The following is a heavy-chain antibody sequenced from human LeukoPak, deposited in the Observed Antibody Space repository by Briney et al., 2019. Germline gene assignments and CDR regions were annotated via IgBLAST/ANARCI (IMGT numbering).Heavy chain of an antibody. CDR3: AKDMGYYDSSGYYFRAFDI. V-gene: IGHV3-30-3*01. CDR2: ISYDGTNT. D-gene: IGHD3-22*01. CDR1: GFIFSSYA. Sequence: GGSLRLSCAASGFIFSSYAMHWVRQAPGKGLEWVAVISYDGTNTDYADSVKGRFTISRDNSKNALYLQMNSLRAEDTAVYYCAKDMGYYDSSGYYFRAFDIWGQGTMVTVSS. J-gene: IGHJ3*02.